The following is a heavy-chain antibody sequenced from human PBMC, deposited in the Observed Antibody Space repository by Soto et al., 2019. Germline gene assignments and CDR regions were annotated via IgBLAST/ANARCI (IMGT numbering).Heavy chain of an antibody. J-gene: IGHJ4*02. CDR3: AKDSGSYLGYFDY. CDR2: ISWNSGSI. CDR1: GFTFDDYA. V-gene: IGHV3-9*01. Sequence: EVQLVESGGGLVQPGRSLRLSCAASGFTFDDYAMHWVRQAPGKGLEWVSGISWNSGSIGYADSVKGRFTISRDNAKNSLYLQMNSLRAEDTALYYCAKDSGSYLGYFDYWGQGTLVTVSS. D-gene: IGHD1-26*01.